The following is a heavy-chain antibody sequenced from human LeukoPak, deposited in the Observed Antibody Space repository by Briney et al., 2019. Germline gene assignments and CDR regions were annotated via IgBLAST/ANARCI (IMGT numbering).Heavy chain of an antibody. V-gene: IGHV4-38-2*02. Sequence: PSETLSLTCTVSGYSISSGYYWGWIREPPGKGVEWIGSIYHSGSTYYNPSLKSRVTISVDTSKNQFSLKLSSLTAADTAVYYCARDYDCSSTSTNCNWFDPWGQGTLVTVSS. D-gene: IGHD2-2*01. CDR1: GYSISSGYY. CDR2: IYHSGST. CDR3: ARDYDCSSTSTNCNWFDP. J-gene: IGHJ5*02.